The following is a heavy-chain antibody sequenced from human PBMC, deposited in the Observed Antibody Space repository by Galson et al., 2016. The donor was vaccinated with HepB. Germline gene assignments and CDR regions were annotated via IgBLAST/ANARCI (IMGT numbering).Heavy chain of an antibody. J-gene: IGHJ6*02. CDR3: ARGTGMDG. V-gene: IGHV3-7*01. CDR2: INRDGVEK. Sequence: SLRLSCAASGFTFTSNWMNWVRQAPGKGLEWVARINRDGVEKYYVDFVKGRFTISRDNAKNSLYLQMNSLRVEDTAVYYCARGTGMDGWGQGTTVTVSS. CDR1: GFTFTSNW.